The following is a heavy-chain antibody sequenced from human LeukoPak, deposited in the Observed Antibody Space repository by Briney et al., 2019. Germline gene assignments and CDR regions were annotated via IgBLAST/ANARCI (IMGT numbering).Heavy chain of an antibody. CDR3: ARVGGSGRYPDY. D-gene: IGHD3-16*02. CDR1: GGAVSWYN. V-gene: IGHV4-59*02. Sequence: SVTLSLTRTVPGGAVSWYNVCSIRQPPGKGLEWIGYIYYSGSTNYNPSLKSRVTISVETFKNQFSLKLSSVTAAGTAVYYFARVGGSGRYPDYWGQGTLVTVSS. J-gene: IGHJ4*02. CDR2: IYYSGST.